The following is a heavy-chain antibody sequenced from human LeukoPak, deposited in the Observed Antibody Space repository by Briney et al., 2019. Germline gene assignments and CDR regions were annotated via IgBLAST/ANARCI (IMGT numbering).Heavy chain of an antibody. CDR3: ARGFYNGSYYYFDF. CDR1: GGSISNYY. D-gene: IGHD1-26*01. CDR2: IYYSGST. J-gene: IGHJ4*02. Sequence: SETLSLTCTVSGGSISNYYWNWIRQPPGKGLEWIGYIYYSGSTNYNPSLKSRVTMSVGTSKNRFSLKLTSVTAADTAVYYCARGFYNGSYYYFDFWGQGALVTVSS. V-gene: IGHV4-59*01.